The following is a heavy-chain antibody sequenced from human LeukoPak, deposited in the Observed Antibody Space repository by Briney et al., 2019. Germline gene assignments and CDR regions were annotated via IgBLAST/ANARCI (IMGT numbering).Heavy chain of an antibody. CDR3: VRPDCTSISCPIDY. CDR1: GVPISSSSYY. Sequence: PSETLSLTCTVSGVPISSSSYYWRWIRQPLGKGLEWIGSISYSGNTYYNPSLKSRLTISSDTSKNQFSLKLSSVTVADTAVYYCVRPDCTSISCPIDYGGQGTLVTVFS. J-gene: IGHJ4*02. CDR2: ISYSGNT. V-gene: IGHV4-39*01. D-gene: IGHD2-2*01.